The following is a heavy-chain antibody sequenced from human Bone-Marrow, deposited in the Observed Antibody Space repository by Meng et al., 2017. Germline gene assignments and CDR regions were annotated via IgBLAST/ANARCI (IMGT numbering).Heavy chain of an antibody. Sequence: QITLKESGPTLVKPTQTLTLTCPFSGLSLSANGVGVGWIRQPPGKALEWLALIYWDDDKVYSPSLKSRLTIAKDTSKNQVALTVTNMDPVDTATYYCAHRQGGRYSLYFDFWGQGTLVTVSS. CDR2: IYWDDDK. CDR3: AHRQGGRYSLYFDF. CDR1: GLSLSANGVG. D-gene: IGHD2-15*01. V-gene: IGHV2-5*02. J-gene: IGHJ4*02.